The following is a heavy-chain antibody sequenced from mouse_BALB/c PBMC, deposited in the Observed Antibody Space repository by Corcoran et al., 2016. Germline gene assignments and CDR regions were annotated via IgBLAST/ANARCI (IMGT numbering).Heavy chain of an antibody. CDR1: GFNIKDTY. J-gene: IGHJ4*01. D-gene: IGHD6-2*01. V-gene: IGHV14-3*02. Sequence: EVQLQQSGAELVKPGASVKLSCTASGFNIKDTYMHWVKQRPEQGLEWIGRIDPANGNTKYDPKFQGKATITADTSSNTAYLQLSSLTSEDTVVYYCARRGLSYAMDYWGQGTSVTVSS. CDR2: IDPANGNT. CDR3: ARRGLSYAMDY.